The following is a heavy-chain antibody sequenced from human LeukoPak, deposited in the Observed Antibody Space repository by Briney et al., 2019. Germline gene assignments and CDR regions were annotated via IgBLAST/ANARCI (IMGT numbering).Heavy chain of an antibody. CDR2: VIPILGIA. CDR3: ARGFPQDIVVVVAATYGMDV. Sequence: SVKVSCKASGGTFSSYAISWVRQAPGQGLEWMGRVIPILGIANYAKKFQGRVTITADKSTSTAYMELSSLRSEDTAVYYCARGFPQDIVVVVAATYGMDVWGQGTTVTVSS. D-gene: IGHD2-15*01. J-gene: IGHJ6*02. V-gene: IGHV1-69*04. CDR1: GGTFSSYA.